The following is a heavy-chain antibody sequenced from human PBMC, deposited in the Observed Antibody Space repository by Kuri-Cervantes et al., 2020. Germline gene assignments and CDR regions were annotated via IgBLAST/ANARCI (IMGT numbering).Heavy chain of an antibody. D-gene: IGHD6-13*01. J-gene: IGHJ4*02. V-gene: IGHV4-34*01. Sequence: SQTLSLTCAVYGGSFSGYYWGWIRQPPGKGLEWIGEINHSGSTNYNPSLKSRVTISVDTSKNQLSLKLSSVTAADTAVYYCAGNTNGSSCVDYWGQGTLVTVSS. CDR3: AGNTNGSSCVDY. CDR2: INHSGST. CDR1: GGSFSGYY.